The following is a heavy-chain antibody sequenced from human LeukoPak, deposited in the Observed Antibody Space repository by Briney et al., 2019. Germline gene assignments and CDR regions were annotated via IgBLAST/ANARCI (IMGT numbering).Heavy chain of an antibody. CDR3: AKDLHGGYSSDY. CDR1: GFTFNNFG. Sequence: GGSLRLSXAASGFTFNNFGMHWVRQAPGKGLEWVSFIGYEGVHKYYADSVKGRFTISKDNSKATLYLQMNSLRPEDTAVYYCAKDLHGGYSSDYWGQGTLVTVFS. J-gene: IGHJ4*02. D-gene: IGHD4-23*01. V-gene: IGHV3-30*02. CDR2: IGYEGVHK.